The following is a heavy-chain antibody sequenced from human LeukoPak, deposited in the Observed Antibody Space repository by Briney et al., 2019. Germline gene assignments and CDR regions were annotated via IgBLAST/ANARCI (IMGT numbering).Heavy chain of an antibody. D-gene: IGHD1-1*01. CDR2: ITAGGDGT. Sequence: PGGSLRLSCAASGFTFSGYAMSWVRLAPGKGLEWVSAITAGGDGTYYADSVKGRFTISRDNFKNMVFLQMNSLRAEDTAIYYCAKSHASIWNVYDYWGQGTLVTVSS. V-gene: IGHV3-23*01. CDR3: AKSHASIWNVYDY. J-gene: IGHJ4*02. CDR1: GFTFSGYA.